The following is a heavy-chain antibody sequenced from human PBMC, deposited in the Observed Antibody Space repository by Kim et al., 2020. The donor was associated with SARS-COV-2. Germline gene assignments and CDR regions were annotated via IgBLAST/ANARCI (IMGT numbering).Heavy chain of an antibody. Sequence: YSASLKGRFTISRTNAKNTLYLQKNSLRAENTAVYYCAKLDSSSYHSNDSWGQGTLVTVSS. J-gene: IGHJ4*02. D-gene: IGHD6-6*01. CDR3: AKLDSSSYHSNDS. V-gene: IGHV3-23*01.